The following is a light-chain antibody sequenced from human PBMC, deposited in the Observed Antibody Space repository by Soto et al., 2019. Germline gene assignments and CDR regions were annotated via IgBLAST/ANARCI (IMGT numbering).Light chain of an antibody. CDR1: SSDVGDYTY. Sequence: QSALTQPPSVSGSPGQSVTISCTGTSSDVGDYTYVSWYQQHPDKAPKVMIYDINKRPSGVPDRFSGSKSGNTASLTISGLQAEDEADYYCCSYAGTNSLYVFGAGTKVTVL. J-gene: IGLJ1*01. CDR2: DIN. V-gene: IGLV2-11*01. CDR3: CSYAGTNSLYV.